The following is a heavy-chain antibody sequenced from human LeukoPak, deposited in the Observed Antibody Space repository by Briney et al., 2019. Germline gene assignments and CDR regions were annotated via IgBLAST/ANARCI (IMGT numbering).Heavy chain of an antibody. J-gene: IGHJ5*02. Sequence: SETLSLTCAVNGGSFSGYYWSWIRQPPGKGLEWIGEINHSGSTNYNPSLKSRVTISVDTSKNQFSLKLSSVTAADTAVYYCARENSYGIRGWWFDRWGQGTLVTVSS. D-gene: IGHD5-18*01. CDR3: ARENSYGIRGWWFDR. CDR2: INHSGST. V-gene: IGHV4-34*01. CDR1: GGSFSGYY.